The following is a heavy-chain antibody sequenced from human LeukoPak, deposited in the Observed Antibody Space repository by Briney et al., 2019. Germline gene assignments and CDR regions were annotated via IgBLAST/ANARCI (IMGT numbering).Heavy chain of an antibody. Sequence: IPGGSLRLSCAASGFIFSDYYMSWIRQAPGKGLELVSYISSGGSTTYYIDSVKGRFTISRDNAKNSLYLQMNSLRSEDTAVYYCAGGHSLDSYASHWGQGTLVTVSS. V-gene: IGHV3-11*01. J-gene: IGHJ4*02. D-gene: IGHD5-18*01. CDR2: ISSGGSTT. CDR3: AGGHSLDSYASH. CDR1: GFIFSDYY.